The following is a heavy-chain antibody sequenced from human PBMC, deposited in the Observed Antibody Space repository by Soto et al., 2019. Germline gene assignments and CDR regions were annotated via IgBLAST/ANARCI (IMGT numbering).Heavy chain of an antibody. D-gene: IGHD5-18*01. CDR3: ARDPLWGTAMVLWYFDL. V-gene: IGHV3-30-3*01. CDR2: IRYDGSNA. J-gene: IGHJ2*01. Sequence: PGGSLRLSCAASGFPFSNYAMHWVRQAPGKGLEWVSVIRYDGSNAYYADSVKGRFTMSRDNSKNTLYLQMNSLRAEDTAVYYCARDPLWGTAMVLWYFDLWGRGTLVTVSS. CDR1: GFPFSNYA.